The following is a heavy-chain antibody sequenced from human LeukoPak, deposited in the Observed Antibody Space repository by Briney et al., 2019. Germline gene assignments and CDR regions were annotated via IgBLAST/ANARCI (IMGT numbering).Heavy chain of an antibody. CDR2: INHSGST. J-gene: IGHJ4*02. D-gene: IGHD5-18*01. CDR1: GGSFSGYY. Sequence: SETLSLTCAVYGGSFSGYYWSWIRQPPGKGLEWIGEINHSGSTNYNPSLKSRVTISVDTSKNQFSLKLSSVTAADTAVYYCARKRYSYGYASDYWGQGTLVTVSS. V-gene: IGHV4-34*01. CDR3: ARKRYSYGYASDY.